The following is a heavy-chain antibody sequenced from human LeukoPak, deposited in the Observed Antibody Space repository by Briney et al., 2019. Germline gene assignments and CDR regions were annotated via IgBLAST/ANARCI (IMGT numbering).Heavy chain of an antibody. Sequence: PSETLSLTCTVSGDSISSYYWSWIRQPAGKGVEWIGRINTSGSTKYNPSPKSRVTMSVDTSKNQFSLKLSSVTAADTAVYYCARGDRYGYYFDYWGQGTLVTVSS. V-gene: IGHV4-4*07. D-gene: IGHD3-16*01. CDR3: ARGDRYGYYFDY. CDR2: INTSGST. J-gene: IGHJ4*02. CDR1: GDSISSYY.